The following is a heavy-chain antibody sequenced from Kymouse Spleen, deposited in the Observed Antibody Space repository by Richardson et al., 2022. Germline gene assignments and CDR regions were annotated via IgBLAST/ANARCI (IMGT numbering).Heavy chain of an antibody. V-gene: IGHV4-34*01. CDR3: ARGRFGELLVDY. J-gene: IGHJ4*02. D-gene: IGHD3-10*01. Sequence: QVQLQQWGAGLLKPSETLSLTCAVYGGSFSGYYWSWIRQPPGKGLEWIGEINHSGSTNYNPSLKSRVTISVDTSKNQFSLKLSSVTAADTAVYYCARGRFGELLVDYWGQGTLVTVSS. CDR1: GGSFSGYY. CDR2: INHSGST.